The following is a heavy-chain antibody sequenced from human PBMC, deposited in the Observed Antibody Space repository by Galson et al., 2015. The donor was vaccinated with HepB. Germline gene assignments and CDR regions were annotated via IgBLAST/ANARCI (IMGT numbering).Heavy chain of an antibody. CDR3: ARGGGYCSSTSCYIGGDYFDY. Sequence: SLRLSCAASGFTFSSYAMHWVRQAPGKGLEWVAVISYDGSNKYYADSVKGRFTISRDNSKNTLYLQMNSLRAEDTAVYYCARGGGYCSSTSCYIGGDYFDYWGQETLVTVSS. CDR1: GFTFSSYA. D-gene: IGHD2-2*02. J-gene: IGHJ4*02. CDR2: ISYDGSNK. V-gene: IGHV3-30-3*01.